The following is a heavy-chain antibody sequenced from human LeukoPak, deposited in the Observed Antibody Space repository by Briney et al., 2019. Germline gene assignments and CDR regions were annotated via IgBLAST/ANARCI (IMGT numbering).Heavy chain of an antibody. J-gene: IGHJ6*03. CDR3: ARDLPFYVWGSYRYYYYMDV. D-gene: IGHD3-16*02. V-gene: IGHV3-7*01. CDR2: IKQDGSEK. CDR1: GFTFTTYW. Sequence: PGGSLRLSCVGSGFTFTTYWMSWVRQAPGKGLEWVANIKQDGSEKYYVDSVKGRFTISRDNANNSLYLQMNSLRAEDTAVYYCARDLPFYVWGSYRYYYYMDVWGKGTTVTVSS.